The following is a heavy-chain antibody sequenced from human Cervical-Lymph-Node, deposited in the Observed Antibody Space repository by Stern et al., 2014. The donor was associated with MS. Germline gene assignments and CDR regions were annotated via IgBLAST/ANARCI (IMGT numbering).Heavy chain of an antibody. Sequence: QVQLVQSGGGVVQPGRSLRISCAASGFTFSNYGMHWVRQAPGKGLEWLAVIWYDGNKKYYADSVKGRFTISRDNSKNTLFLQMSSLTAEDTALYYCARGNWNYEGMGYWGQGTLVTVSS. CDR2: IWYDGNKK. CDR1: GFTFSNYG. V-gene: IGHV3-33*01. CDR3: ARGNWNYEGMGY. J-gene: IGHJ4*02. D-gene: IGHD1-7*01.